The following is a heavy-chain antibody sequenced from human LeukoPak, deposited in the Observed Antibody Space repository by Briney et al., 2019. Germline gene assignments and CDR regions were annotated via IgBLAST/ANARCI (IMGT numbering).Heavy chain of an antibody. Sequence: GGSLRLSRAASGFTFSSYEMNWVRQAPGKGLEWVSYISSGGRTIYYADSVKGRFTISRDNAKNSLYLQMNSLRPEDTAVYYCARGGGSYSDYWGQGTLVTVSS. CDR2: ISSGGRTI. CDR3: ARGGGSYSDY. CDR1: GFTFSSYE. D-gene: IGHD3-16*01. J-gene: IGHJ4*02. V-gene: IGHV3-48*03.